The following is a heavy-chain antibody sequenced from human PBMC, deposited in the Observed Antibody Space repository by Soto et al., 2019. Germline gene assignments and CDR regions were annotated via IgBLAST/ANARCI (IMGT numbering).Heavy chain of an antibody. CDR3: AREMIGSGSYDY. CDR1: GFPVSSYS. J-gene: IGHJ4*02. D-gene: IGHD3-10*01. CDR2: ISGNSNYM. V-gene: IGHV3-21*01. Sequence: GGSLRLSCAASGFPVSSYSMNWVRLAPGKGLEWVSSISGNSNYMYYADSGKGRFTISRDNAKNSLYLQMNSLRAEDTAVYYCAREMIGSGSYDYWGQGILVTVSS.